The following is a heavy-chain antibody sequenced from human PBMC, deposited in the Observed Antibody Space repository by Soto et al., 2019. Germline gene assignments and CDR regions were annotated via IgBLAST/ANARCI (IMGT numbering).Heavy chain of an antibody. D-gene: IGHD3-9*01. Sequence: PSETLSLTCAVYGGSFSCYYWSWIRQPPGKGLEWIGEINHSGSTNYNPSLKSRVTISVDTSKNQLSLKLSSVTAADTAVYYCARGQIGVTGYYWPFDTNWFDPWGQGTLVTVSS. CDR3: ARGQIGVTGYYWPFDTNWFDP. V-gene: IGHV4-34*01. CDR2: INHSGST. CDR1: GGSFSCYY. J-gene: IGHJ5*02.